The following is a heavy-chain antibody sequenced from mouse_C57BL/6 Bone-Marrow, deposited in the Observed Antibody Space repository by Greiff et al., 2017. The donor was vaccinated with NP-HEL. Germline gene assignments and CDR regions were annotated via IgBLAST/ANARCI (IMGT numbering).Heavy chain of an antibody. CDR2: ISDGGSYT. CDR3: ARDKYYDSSYHAWFAY. CDR1: GFTFSSYA. D-gene: IGHD1-1*01. Sequence: EVKLMESGGGLVKPGGSLKLSCAASGFTFSSYAMSWVRQTPEQRLEWVATISDGGSYTSYPDNVKGRFTISRDNAKNNLYLQMSHLKSEDTARYYCARDKYYDSSYHAWFAYWGQGTLVTVSA. J-gene: IGHJ3*01. V-gene: IGHV5-4*01.